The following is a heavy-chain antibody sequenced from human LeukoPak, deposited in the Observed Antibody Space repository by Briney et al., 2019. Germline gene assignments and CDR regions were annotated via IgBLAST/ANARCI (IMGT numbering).Heavy chain of an antibody. CDR1: GFTFTGYY. J-gene: IGHJ5*02. CDR2: INPNSGGT. Sequence: ASVKVSCKASGFTFTGYYMHWVRPAPGQGLEWMGWINPNSGGTNYAQKFQGRVTMTRDTSITTAYMELTSLRSDDTAVYYCARQEYGIFGVATWGQGTLVTVSS. CDR3: ARQEYGIFGVAT. D-gene: IGHD3-3*01. V-gene: IGHV1-2*02.